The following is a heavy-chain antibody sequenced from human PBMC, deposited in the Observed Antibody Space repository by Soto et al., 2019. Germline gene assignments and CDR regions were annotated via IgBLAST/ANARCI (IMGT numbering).Heavy chain of an antibody. CDR3: ARSPFGRDILDF. D-gene: IGHD3-10*01. CDR2: ISPRDETT. V-gene: IGHV1-46*01. Sequence: GASVKVSCKASGGTFSSYAISWVRQAPGQGLEWMGMISPRDETTFYAQDFQGRVTVTSDASTTTVYMELSGLRSEDTATFYCARSPFGRDILDFWGQGTLVTVSS. CDR1: GGTFSSYA. J-gene: IGHJ4*02.